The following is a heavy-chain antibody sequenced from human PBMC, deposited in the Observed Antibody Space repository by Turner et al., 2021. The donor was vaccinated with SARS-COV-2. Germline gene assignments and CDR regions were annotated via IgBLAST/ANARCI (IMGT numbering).Heavy chain of an antibody. V-gene: IGHV3-53*02. Sequence: EVQLVETGGGLIQPGGSLRLSCAASGFTVSSNYMSWVRQAPGKGLEWVSLIYGGGSTYYADSVKGRFTISRDNSKNTLYLQMNSLRAEDTAVYYCARDDPLGGMDVGGQGTTVTVSS. CDR3: ARDDPLGGMDV. CDR2: IYGGGST. J-gene: IGHJ6*02. CDR1: GFTVSSNY.